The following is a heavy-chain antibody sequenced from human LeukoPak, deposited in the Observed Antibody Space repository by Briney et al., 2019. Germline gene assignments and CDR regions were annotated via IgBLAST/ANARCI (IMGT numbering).Heavy chain of an antibody. D-gene: IGHD1-1*01. J-gene: IGHJ4*02. V-gene: IGHV3-23*01. CDR2: ISGSGGST. CDR3: ARDQDWNDRGGLDY. Sequence: GGTLRLSCAASGFTFSSYGMSWVRQAPGKGLEWVSAISGSGGSTYYADSVKGRFTISRDNARNSLYLQMNSLRPEDTAVYYCARDQDWNDRGGLDYWGQGTLVTVSS. CDR1: GFTFSSYG.